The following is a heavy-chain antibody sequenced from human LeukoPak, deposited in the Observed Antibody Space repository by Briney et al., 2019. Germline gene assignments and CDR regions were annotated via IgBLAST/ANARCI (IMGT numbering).Heavy chain of an antibody. J-gene: IGHJ4*02. Sequence: SETLSLTCTVSGGSISSSSYYWGWIRQPPGKGLEWIGCIYYSGSTYYNPSLKSRVTISVDTSNNQFSLKLSSVTAADTAVYYCARLDIVATALWDWGQGTLVTVSS. CDR2: IYYSGST. CDR3: ARLDIVATALWD. V-gene: IGHV4-39*01. D-gene: IGHD5-12*01. CDR1: GGSISSSSYY.